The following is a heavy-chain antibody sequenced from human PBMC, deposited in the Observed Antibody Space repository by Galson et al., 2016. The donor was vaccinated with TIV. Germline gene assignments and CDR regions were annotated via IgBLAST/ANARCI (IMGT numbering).Heavy chain of an antibody. D-gene: IGHD4-17*01. V-gene: IGHV4-59*01. Sequence: ETLSLTCTVSGGSINSDYWSWIRQSPGKGLEWIGRFYYGGSTDFNPSLRSRVTISVDTSKNQFSLKLTSVTAADTAVYYCARGGTATTPPGFDYWGQGSLVAVSS. CDR2: FYYGGST. J-gene: IGHJ4*02. CDR1: GGSINSDY. CDR3: ARGGTATTPPGFDY.